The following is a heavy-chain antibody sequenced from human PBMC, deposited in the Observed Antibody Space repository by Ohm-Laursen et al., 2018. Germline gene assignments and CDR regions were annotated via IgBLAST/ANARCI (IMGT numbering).Heavy chain of an antibody. Sequence: SVTLSLTCTVSGGPISSYYWSWIRQPAGKGRVWIGRIYSSGTTNYNPSLKSQVTMSMDTSKNQFSLKLSSVTAADTAIYYCARDREHGIVVIKEYYFDFWGQGTLVTVSS. J-gene: IGHJ4*02. V-gene: IGHV4-4*07. D-gene: IGHD3-22*01. CDR3: ARDREHGIVVIKEYYFDF. CDR2: IYSSGTT. CDR1: GGPISSYY.